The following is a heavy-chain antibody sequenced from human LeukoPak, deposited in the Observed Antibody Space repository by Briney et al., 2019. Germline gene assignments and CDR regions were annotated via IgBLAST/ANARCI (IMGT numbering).Heavy chain of an antibody. CDR1: GGSFSGYY. Sequence: SETLSLTCAVYGGSFSGYYWSWIRQPPGKGLEWIGEINHSGSTNYNPSLKSRVTISVDTSKSQFSLKLSSVTAADTAVYYCARSSDYYWRFDYWGQGTLVTVSS. CDR2: INHSGST. CDR3: ARSSDYYWRFDY. J-gene: IGHJ4*02. V-gene: IGHV4-34*01. D-gene: IGHD3-22*01.